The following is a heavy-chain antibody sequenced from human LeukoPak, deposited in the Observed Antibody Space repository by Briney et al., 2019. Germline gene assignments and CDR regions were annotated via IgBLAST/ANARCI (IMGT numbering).Heavy chain of an antibody. Sequence: ASVKVSCKASGGTFSSYAISWVRQAPGQGLEWMGRIIPIFGIANYAQKFQGRVTITADKSTSTAYMELSSLRSEDTAVYYGARGPVEMATIGYWGQGTLVTVFS. D-gene: IGHD5-24*01. J-gene: IGHJ4*02. CDR3: ARGPVEMATIGY. V-gene: IGHV1-69*04. CDR2: IIPIFGIA. CDR1: GGTFSSYA.